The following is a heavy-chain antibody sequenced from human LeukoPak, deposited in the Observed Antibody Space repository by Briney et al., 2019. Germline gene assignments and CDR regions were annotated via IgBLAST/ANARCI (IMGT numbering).Heavy chain of an antibody. D-gene: IGHD5-24*01. CDR1: GGTFSSYA. CDR2: IIPLSGTA. Sequence: SSVRVSCKASGGTFSSYAVSWLRQAPGQGLERMGWIIPLSGTAKYAERFQGRVTFTTDESTTTVYMDMTTLRSEDTAVYFCARGPRDGYSLMPYYFDYWGHGTRVIVSS. V-gene: IGHV1-69*05. CDR3: ARGPRDGYSLMPYYFDY. J-gene: IGHJ4*01.